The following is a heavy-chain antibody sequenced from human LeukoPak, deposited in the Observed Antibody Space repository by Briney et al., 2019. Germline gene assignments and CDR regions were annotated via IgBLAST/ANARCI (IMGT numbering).Heavy chain of an antibody. J-gene: IGHJ6*04. V-gene: IGHV1-46*01. CDR1: GYTFTSYY. Sequence: ASVKLSCKASGYTFTSYYMHWVRQAPGQGLEWMGIINPSGGSTSYAQKFQGRVTVTRDTSTSTVYMELSSLRSEDTAVYYCAREEAVAGMYYGMDVWGKGTTVTVSS. CDR2: INPSGGST. D-gene: IGHD6-19*01. CDR3: AREEAVAGMYYGMDV.